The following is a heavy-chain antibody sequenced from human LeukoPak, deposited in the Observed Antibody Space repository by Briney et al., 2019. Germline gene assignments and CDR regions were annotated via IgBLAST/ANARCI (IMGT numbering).Heavy chain of an antibody. J-gene: IGHJ4*02. CDR3: TTLYGSGSYY. D-gene: IGHD3-10*01. Sequence: GGSLRLSCAVSGFTFSNAWMSWVRQAPGKGLEWVGQIKSKSDGGTTDNAAPVKGRFTISRDDSRNTLYLRMNSLKTEDTAVYYCTTLYGSGSYYWGQGTLVTVSS. CDR2: IKSKSDGGTT. CDR1: GFTFSNAW. V-gene: IGHV3-15*01.